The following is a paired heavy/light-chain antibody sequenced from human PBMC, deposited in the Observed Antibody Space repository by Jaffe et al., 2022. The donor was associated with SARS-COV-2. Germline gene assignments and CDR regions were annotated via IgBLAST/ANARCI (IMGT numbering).Heavy chain of an antibody. CDR1: SGSISSSNW. J-gene: IGHJ6*02. D-gene: IGHD6-6*01. Sequence: QVQLQESGPGLVKPSGTLSLTCAVSSGSISSSNWWSWVRQAPGRGLEWVGEVHHSGSTNYSPSLKSRVTMSVDKSKNQFSLNLSSVTAADTAVYYCAKAVVRMPFYGMDVWGQGTTVTVSS. V-gene: IGHV4-4*02. CDR2: VHHSGST. CDR3: AKAVVRMPFYGMDV.
Light chain of an antibody. CDR1: SLRSFY. J-gene: IGLJ3*02. CDR2: GKN. CDR3: HSRDSRTNHVM. V-gene: IGLV3-19*01. Sequence: SSELTQDPAVSVALGQTVRITCQGDSLRSFYASWYQQKPGQAPLLVIYGKNNRPSGIPDRFSGSNSGNTASLTITGAQAEDEGDYYCHSRDSRTNHVMFGGGTKLTVL.